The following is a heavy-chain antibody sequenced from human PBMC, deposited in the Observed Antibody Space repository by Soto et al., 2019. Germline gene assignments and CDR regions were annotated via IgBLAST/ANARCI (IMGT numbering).Heavy chain of an antibody. CDR1: GFTFSSYG. CDR3: AKEVWSGPMDV. J-gene: IGHJ6*02. Sequence: QVQLVESGGGVVQPGRSLRLSCAASGFTFSSYGMHWVRQAPGKGLEWVAVISYDVSNKYYADSVKGRFTISRDNSKNTLYLQMNSLRAEDTAVYYCAKEVWSGPMDVWGQGTTVTVSS. V-gene: IGHV3-30*18. CDR2: ISYDVSNK. D-gene: IGHD3-3*01.